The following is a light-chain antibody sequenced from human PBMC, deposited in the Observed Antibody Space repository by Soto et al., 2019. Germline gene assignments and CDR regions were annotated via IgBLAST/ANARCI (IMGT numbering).Light chain of an antibody. CDR3: QQSHTPPLT. V-gene: IGKV1-39*01. CDR2: AAS. J-gene: IGKJ4*01. Sequence: DIQMTQSPSPLSASVGDRVTVTCRASQSISRYLNWYQQKPGNAPKLLIYAASNLQSGVPSRFSGSGSGTNFTLTISSLPPEDFATYFCQQSHTPPLTFGGGTKVDIK. CDR1: QSISRY.